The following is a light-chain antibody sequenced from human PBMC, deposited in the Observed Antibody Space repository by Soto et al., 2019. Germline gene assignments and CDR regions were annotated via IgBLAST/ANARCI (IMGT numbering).Light chain of an antibody. CDR1: QSVSSSY. Sequence: IVLTQSPGTLSLSPGERATLSCRASQSVSSSYLAWYQQKPGQAPRLLIYGASSRATGIPDRFSGSGSGTEFTLTISRLGPEDFAVYYCQQYGSSPWMFGQGTKVDIK. CDR3: QQYGSSPWM. J-gene: IGKJ1*01. V-gene: IGKV3-20*01. CDR2: GAS.